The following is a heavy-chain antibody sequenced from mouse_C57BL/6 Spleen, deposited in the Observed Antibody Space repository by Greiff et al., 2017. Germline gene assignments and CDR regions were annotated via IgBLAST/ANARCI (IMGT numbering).Heavy chain of an antibody. CDR2: IYPGSGNT. CDR1: GYTFTDYY. Sequence: VQLQESGAELVRPGASVKLSCKASGYTFTDYYINWVKQRPGQGLEWIARIYPGSGNTYYNEKFKGKATLTAEKSSSTAYMQLSSLTSEDSAVYFCARDSSGYVLAYWGQGTLVTVSA. J-gene: IGHJ3*01. CDR3: ARDSSGYVLAY. V-gene: IGHV1-76*01. D-gene: IGHD3-2*02.